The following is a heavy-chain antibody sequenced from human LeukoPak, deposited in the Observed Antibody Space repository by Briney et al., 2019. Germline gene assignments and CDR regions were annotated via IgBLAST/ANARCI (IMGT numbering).Heavy chain of an antibody. V-gene: IGHV3-48*03. CDR1: GFTFDDYG. CDR2: ISSSGGTI. Sequence: PGGSLRLSCAASGFTFDDYGMNWVRQAPGKGLEWVSYISSSGGTIYYADSVKGRFTISRDNAKNSLYLQMNSLRAEDTAVYYCAELGITMIGGVWGKGTTVTISS. CDR3: AELGITMIGGV. J-gene: IGHJ6*04. D-gene: IGHD3-10*02.